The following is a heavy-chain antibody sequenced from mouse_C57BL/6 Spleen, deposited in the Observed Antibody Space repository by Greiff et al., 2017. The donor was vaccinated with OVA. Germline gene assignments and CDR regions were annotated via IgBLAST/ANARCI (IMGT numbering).Heavy chain of an antibody. V-gene: IGHV1-82*01. D-gene: IGHD4-1*01. Sequence: VQLQQSGPELVKPGASVKIFCKASGYAFSSSWMNWVKQRPGKGLEWIGRIYPGDGDTNYNGKFKGKATLTADKSSSTAYMQLSSLTSEDSAVYFCARGTGTNFDYWGQGTTLTVSS. CDR3: ARGTGTNFDY. J-gene: IGHJ2*01. CDR2: IYPGDGDT. CDR1: GYAFSSSW.